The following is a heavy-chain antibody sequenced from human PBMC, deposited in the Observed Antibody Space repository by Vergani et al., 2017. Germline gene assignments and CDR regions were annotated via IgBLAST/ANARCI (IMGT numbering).Heavy chain of an antibody. CDR3: AKSPGRRVVVVASPDY. D-gene: IGHD2-15*01. Sequence: EVQLLESGGGLVQPGGSLRLSCAASGFTFSSYAMRWVRQAPGKGLEWVSAVSGSGGSTYYADSVKGRFTISRDNSKNTLYLQMNSLRAEDTAVYYCAKSPGRRVVVVASPDYWGQGTLVTVSS. CDR1: GFTFSSYA. V-gene: IGHV3-23*01. J-gene: IGHJ4*02. CDR2: VSGSGGST.